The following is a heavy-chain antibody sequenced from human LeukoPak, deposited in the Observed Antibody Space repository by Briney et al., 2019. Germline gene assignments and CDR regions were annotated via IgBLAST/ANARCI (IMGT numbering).Heavy chain of an antibody. CDR3: ARDPGFIDY. V-gene: IGHV3-30*01. CDR2: ISYDGSNE. J-gene: IGHJ4*02. CDR1: GFTFSSYA. Sequence: GGSLRLSCAASGFTFSSYAMHWVRQAPGKGLEWVAVISYDGSNEYYADSVKGRFTISRDNSKNTLYLQMNSLRAEDTAVYYCARDPGFIDYWGQGTLVTVSS.